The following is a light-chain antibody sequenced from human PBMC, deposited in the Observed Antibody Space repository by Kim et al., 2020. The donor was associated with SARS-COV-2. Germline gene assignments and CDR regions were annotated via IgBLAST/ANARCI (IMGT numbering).Light chain of an antibody. CDR2: RNN. J-gene: IGLJ3*02. V-gene: IGLV10-54*01. CDR3: SAWDSSLSALV. Sequence: QAGLTQPPSMSKGLRQTATLTCTGNSNNVGNQGAAWLQQHQGHPPKLLSYRNNNRPSGISERLSASRSGNTASLTITGLQPEDEADYYCSAWDSSLSALVFGGGTQLTVL. CDR1: SNNVGNQG.